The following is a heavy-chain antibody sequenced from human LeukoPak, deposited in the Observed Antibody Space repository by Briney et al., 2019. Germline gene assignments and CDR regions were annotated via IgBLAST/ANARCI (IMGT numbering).Heavy chain of an antibody. V-gene: IGHV3-23*01. D-gene: IGHD1-14*01. CDR3: TKRVKYGGTWDHFAD. CDR2: VNADGGNT. Sequence: PGGSLRLFCAACGFTFDNYRMSCVRQAPGRGLERVSTVNADGGNTSYAESVKGRFTISRDNSKSTLILQMNSLRVEDTALYYCTKRVKYGGTWDHFADWGQGTTVTVSS. J-gene: IGHJ6*02. CDR1: GFTFDNYR.